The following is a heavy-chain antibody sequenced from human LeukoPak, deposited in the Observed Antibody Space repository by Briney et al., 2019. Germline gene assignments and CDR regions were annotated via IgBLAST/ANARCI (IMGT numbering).Heavy chain of an antibody. CDR3: AKGKGYSYGYFDY. D-gene: IGHD5-18*01. CDR1: GFTFSSYA. Sequence: GGSLRLSCAASGFTFSSYAMSGVRQAPGKGLEWVSAISGSGGSTYYADSVKGRFTISRDNSKNTLYLQMNSLRAEDTAVYYCAKGKGYSYGYFDYWGQGTLVTVSS. CDR2: ISGSGGST. J-gene: IGHJ4*02. V-gene: IGHV3-23*01.